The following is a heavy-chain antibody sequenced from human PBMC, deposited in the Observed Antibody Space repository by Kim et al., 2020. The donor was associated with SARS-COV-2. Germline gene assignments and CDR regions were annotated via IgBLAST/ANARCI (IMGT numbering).Heavy chain of an antibody. D-gene: IGHD4-17*01. J-gene: IGHJ4*02. Sequence: VKGRFTISRDNAKNSLYLQMNSLRAEDTAVYYCARDSNGDPTSSPYYFDYWGQGTLVTVSS. CDR3: ARDSNGDPTSSPYYFDY. V-gene: IGHV3-11*06.